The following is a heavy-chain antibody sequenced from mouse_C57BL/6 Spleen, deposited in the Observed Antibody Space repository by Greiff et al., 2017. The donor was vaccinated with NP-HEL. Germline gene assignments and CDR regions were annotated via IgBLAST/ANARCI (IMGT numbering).Heavy chain of an antibody. V-gene: IGHV1-52*01. CDR2: IDPSDSET. CDR3: ARWTTARGYAMDY. CDR1: GYTFTSYW. Sequence: QVQLQQPGAELVRPGSSVKLSCKASGYTFTSYWMHWVKQRPIQGLEWIGNIDPSDSETHYNQKFKGKSTLTVDKSSSTAYMQLSSLTSEDSAVYYCARWTTARGYAMDYWGQGTSVTVSS. J-gene: IGHJ4*01. D-gene: IGHD1-2*01.